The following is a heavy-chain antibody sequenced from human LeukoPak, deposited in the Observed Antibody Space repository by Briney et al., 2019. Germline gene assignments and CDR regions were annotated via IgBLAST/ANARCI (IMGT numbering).Heavy chain of an antibody. CDR3: ARDFVYAPGGFDP. D-gene: IGHD2-8*01. Sequence: SETLSLTCTVSGGSISSSSYYWGWIRQPPGKGLEWLGSIYYSGSTYYNPSLKSRVTISVDTSKNQFSLKLSSVTAADTAVYYCARDFVYAPGGFDPWGQGTLVTVSS. V-gene: IGHV4-39*02. J-gene: IGHJ5*02. CDR2: IYYSGST. CDR1: GGSISSSSYY.